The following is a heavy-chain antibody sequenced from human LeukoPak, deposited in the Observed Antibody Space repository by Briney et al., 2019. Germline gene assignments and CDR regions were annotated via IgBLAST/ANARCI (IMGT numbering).Heavy chain of an antibody. V-gene: IGHV3-9*01. CDR1: GFTFDDYA. CDR2: ISWNSGSI. CDR3: AKVRLGELSSYYFDY. D-gene: IGHD3-16*02. J-gene: IGHJ4*02. Sequence: GRSLRLSCAASGFTFDDYAMHWVRQAPGKGLEGVSGISWNSGSIGYADSVKGRFTISRDDAKNSLYLQMNSLRAEDTALYYCAKVRLGELSSYYFDYWGQGTLVTVSS.